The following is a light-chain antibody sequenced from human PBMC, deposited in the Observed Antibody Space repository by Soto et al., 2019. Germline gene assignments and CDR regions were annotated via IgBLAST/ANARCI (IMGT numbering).Light chain of an antibody. J-gene: IGKJ2*01. CDR3: QQGHNWPLT. V-gene: IGKV3-15*01. Sequence: EIVMTQSPATLSLSPGERAALSCRASQSINSELAWYQQKPGQPPRLLIYAASTRATGVPARFTGSESGSEFTLTISGLQSEDFAVYYCQQGHNWPLTFGQGTRLEIK. CDR1: QSINSE. CDR2: AAS.